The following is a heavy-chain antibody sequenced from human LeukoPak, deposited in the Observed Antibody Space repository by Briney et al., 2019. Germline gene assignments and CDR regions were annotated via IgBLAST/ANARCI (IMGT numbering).Heavy chain of an antibody. CDR3: AGGWAPVVPPYYYMDV. CDR1: GYTFTSYY. Sequence: ASVKVSCKASGYTFTSYYMHWVRQAPGQGLEWMGIINPSGGSTSYAQKFQGRVTMTRDTSTSTVYMELSSLRSEDTAVYYCAGGWAPVVPPYYYMDVWGKGTTDTVSS. D-gene: IGHD2-2*01. V-gene: IGHV1-46*01. CDR2: INPSGGST. J-gene: IGHJ6*03.